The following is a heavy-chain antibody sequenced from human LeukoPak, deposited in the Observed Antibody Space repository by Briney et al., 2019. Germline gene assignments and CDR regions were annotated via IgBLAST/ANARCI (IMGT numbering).Heavy chain of an antibody. Sequence: PSETLSLTCAVYGGSFSGYYWSWIRQPPGKGLEWFGEINHSGSTNYNPSLKSRVTISVDTSKNQFSLKLSSVTAADTAVYYCARDADYYDSSGYYYAGYFQHWGQGTLVTVSS. J-gene: IGHJ1*01. CDR1: GGSFSGYY. V-gene: IGHV4-34*01. CDR2: INHSGST. CDR3: ARDADYYDSSGYYYAGYFQH. D-gene: IGHD3-22*01.